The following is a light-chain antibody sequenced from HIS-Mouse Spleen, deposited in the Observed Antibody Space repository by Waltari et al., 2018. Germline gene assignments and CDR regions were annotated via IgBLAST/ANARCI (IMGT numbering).Light chain of an antibody. CDR2: QDS. J-gene: IGLJ2*01. V-gene: IGLV3-1*01. Sequence: SYELTQPPSVSVSPGQTASIPCSGDKLGYKYACWYQQKPGQSPVLVIYQDSKRPSGIPERFSGSNAGNTATLTISGTQAMDEADYYCQAWDSSTVVFGGGTKLTVL. CDR3: QAWDSSTVV. CDR1: KLGYKY.